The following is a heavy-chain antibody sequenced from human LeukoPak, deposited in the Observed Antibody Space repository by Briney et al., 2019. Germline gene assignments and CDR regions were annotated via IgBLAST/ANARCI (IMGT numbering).Heavy chain of an antibody. Sequence: GGSLTLSCAASGFTFSSYGMHWVRQAPGKGLEWVAVISYDGSNKYYADSVKGRFTISRDNSKNTLYLQMNSLRAEDTAVYYCAKGLDYSLDYWGQGTLVTVSS. D-gene: IGHD4-11*01. V-gene: IGHV3-30*18. CDR2: ISYDGSNK. J-gene: IGHJ4*02. CDR3: AKGLDYSLDY. CDR1: GFTFSSYG.